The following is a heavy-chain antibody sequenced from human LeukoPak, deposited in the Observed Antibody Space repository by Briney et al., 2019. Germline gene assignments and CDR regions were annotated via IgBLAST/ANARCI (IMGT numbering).Heavy chain of an antibody. D-gene: IGHD6-13*01. Sequence: GGSLRLSCAASGFTFSSYSMNWVRQAPGKGLVWVSRINSDGSSTSYADSVKGRFTISRDNAKNTLYLQMSSLRAEDTAVYYCARDHIAAGGTANYYYYYYMDVWGKGTTVTISS. CDR3: ARDHIAAGGTANYYYYYYMDV. CDR1: GFTFSSYS. J-gene: IGHJ6*03. CDR2: INSDGSST. V-gene: IGHV3-74*01.